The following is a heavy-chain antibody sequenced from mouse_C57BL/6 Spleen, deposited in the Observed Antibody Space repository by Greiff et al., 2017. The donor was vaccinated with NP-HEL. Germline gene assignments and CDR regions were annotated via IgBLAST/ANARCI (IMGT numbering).Heavy chain of an antibody. J-gene: IGHJ2*01. D-gene: IGHD2-3*01. V-gene: IGHV1-80*01. CDR2: IYPGDGDT. CDR1: GYAFSSYW. Sequence: QVQLQQSGAELVKPGASVKISCKASGYAFSSYWMNWVKQRPGKGLEWIGQIYPGDGDTNYNGKFKGKATLTADKSSSTAYMQLSSLTSEDSAVYFCARTFYDGYYGYWGQGTTLTVSS. CDR3: ARTFYDGYYGY.